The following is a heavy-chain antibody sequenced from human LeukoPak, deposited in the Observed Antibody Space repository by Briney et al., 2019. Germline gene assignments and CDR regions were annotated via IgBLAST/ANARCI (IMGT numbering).Heavy chain of an antibody. CDR2: INHSGST. D-gene: IGHD2/OR15-2a*01. CDR3: ASLLSGSLAYY. J-gene: IGHJ4*02. V-gene: IGHV4-34*01. Sequence: SETLSLTCAVYGGSFSGYYWSWIRQPPGKGLEWIGEINHSGSTNYNPSLKSRVTISVDTSKNQFSLKLSSVTAADTAVYYCASLLSGSLAYYWGQGTLGTVSS. CDR1: GGSFSGYY.